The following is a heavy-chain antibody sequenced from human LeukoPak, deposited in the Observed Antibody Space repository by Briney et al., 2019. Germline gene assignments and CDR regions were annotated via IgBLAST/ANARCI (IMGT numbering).Heavy chain of an antibody. V-gene: IGHV3-7*01. CDR3: ARDLSDYYDSSGYDCFDS. J-gene: IGHJ4*02. Sequence: GGSLRLSCAASGFTFSSYWMSWVRQAPGKGLEWVANIKQDGSEKYYVDSVKGRFTISRDNAKNSLYLQMISLRAEDTAVYYCARDLSDYYDSSGYDCFDSWGQGNLGTVSS. CDR1: GFTFSSYW. D-gene: IGHD3-22*01. CDR2: IKQDGSEK.